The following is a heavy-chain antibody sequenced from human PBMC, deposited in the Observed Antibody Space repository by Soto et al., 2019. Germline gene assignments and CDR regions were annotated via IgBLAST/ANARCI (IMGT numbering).Heavy chain of an antibody. D-gene: IGHD2-8*02. CDR1: AASFSGYY. J-gene: IGHJ4*02. Sequence: PSETLSLTCALYAASFSGYYWTWIRQPPGTGLEWIGEINHSGSTNYNPSLKSRVTISVDRSKNQPSLKRTSVTAADTAVYYCARDKITGLLAYWGKGTLVTVSS. CDR3: ARDKITGLLAY. V-gene: IGHV4-34*01. CDR2: INHSGST.